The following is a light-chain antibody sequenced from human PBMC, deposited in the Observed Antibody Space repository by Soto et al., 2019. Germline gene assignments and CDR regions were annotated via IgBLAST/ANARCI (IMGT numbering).Light chain of an antibody. V-gene: IGLV6-57*02. J-gene: IGLJ1*01. CDR3: QSFDSFTYV. Sequence: NFMLTQPHPVSQYPGKTVTISCTGSSGSIASNYVQWYQQRPGSAPTTVIYEDNQRPSGVPDRFSVSIDSPSNSASLTISGLKSVVEADYYSQSFDSFTYVFGTGTKVTVL. CDR1: SGSIASNY. CDR2: EDN.